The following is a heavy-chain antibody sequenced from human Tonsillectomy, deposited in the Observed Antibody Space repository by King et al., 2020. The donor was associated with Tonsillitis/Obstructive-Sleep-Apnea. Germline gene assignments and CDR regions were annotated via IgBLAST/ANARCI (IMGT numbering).Heavy chain of an antibody. Sequence: VQLVESGAEVKKPGASVKVSCKASGYTFTTYFMHWVRQAPGQGLEWMGIVNPSGGSTIYAQKFQGRVTMTRATSTSTVYMELSSLRSEDTAVYYCARGAPDNSDDYGSWFDPWGQGTLVTVSS. CDR3: ARGAPDNSDDYGSWFDP. D-gene: IGHD3-22*01. V-gene: IGHV1-46*01. CDR2: VNPSGGST. CDR1: GYTFTTYF. J-gene: IGHJ5*02.